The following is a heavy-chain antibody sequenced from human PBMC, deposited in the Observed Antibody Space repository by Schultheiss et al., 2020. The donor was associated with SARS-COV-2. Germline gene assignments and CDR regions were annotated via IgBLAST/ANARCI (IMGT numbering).Heavy chain of an antibody. CDR2: MNPNSGNT. Sequence: ASVKVSCKASGYTFTSYGISWVRQAPGQGLEWMGWMNPNSGNTGYAQKFQGRVTMTRNTSISTAYMELSSLRSEDTAVYYCARGYQSGSYYAHTWYFDLWGRGTLVTVSS. CDR3: ARGYQSGSYYAHTWYFDL. CDR1: GYTFTSYG. D-gene: IGHD1-26*01. J-gene: IGHJ2*01. V-gene: IGHV1-8*02.